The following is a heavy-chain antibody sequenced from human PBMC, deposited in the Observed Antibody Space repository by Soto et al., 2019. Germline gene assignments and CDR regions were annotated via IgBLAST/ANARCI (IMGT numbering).Heavy chain of an antibody. Sequence: SVKVSCKASGYPFDSFDINWVRQAAGQGLEWMGWTNPDIGIANYAQKFQGRVMITTDKSTSTAYMELSSLRSEDTAVYYCARGGRFQDDYWGQGTLVTVSS. J-gene: IGHJ4*02. V-gene: IGHV1-69*10. CDR2: TNPDIGIA. D-gene: IGHD3-3*01. CDR1: GYPFDSFD. CDR3: ARGGRFQDDY.